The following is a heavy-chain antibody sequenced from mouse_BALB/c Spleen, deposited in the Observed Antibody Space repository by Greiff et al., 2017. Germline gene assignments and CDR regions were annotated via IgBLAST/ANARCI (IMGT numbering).Heavy chain of an antibody. D-gene: IGHD3-1*01. J-gene: IGHJ4*01. CDR1: GFTFSSYT. CDR2: ISNGGGST. CDR3: ARGGSSGHYAMDY. Sequence: EVQLVESGGGLVQPGGSLKLSCAASGFTFSSYTMSWVRQTPEKRLEWVAYISNGGGSTYYPDTVKGRVTISRDNAKNTLYLQMSSLKSEDTAMYYCARGGSSGHYAMDYWGQGTSVTVSS. V-gene: IGHV5-12-2*01.